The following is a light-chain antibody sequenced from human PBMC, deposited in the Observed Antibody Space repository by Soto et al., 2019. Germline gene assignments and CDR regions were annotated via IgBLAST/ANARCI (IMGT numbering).Light chain of an antibody. V-gene: IGKV3-20*01. CDR1: QSVDNNH. CDR3: QQYGNFPYT. Sequence: EIVLTQSPGTQYLSPGERATLSCRASQSVDNNHLAWYEQKPGQAPRLLIYGPSRSASGIPDRFSGSGSGTDFSLTISRLEPEDFAVYYCQQYGNFPYTFGQGNRLEMK. J-gene: IGKJ2*01. CDR2: GPS.